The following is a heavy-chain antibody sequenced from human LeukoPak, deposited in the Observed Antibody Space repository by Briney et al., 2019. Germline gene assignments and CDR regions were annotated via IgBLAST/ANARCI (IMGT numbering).Heavy chain of an antibody. CDR1: GFTFSSYE. D-gene: IGHD3-9*01. Sequence: GGSLRLSCAASGFTFSSYEMYWVRQAPGKGLEWVSYISASGTITHYADSVEGRFTISRDNSKNTLYLQMNSLRAEDTAVYYCAKSGLVDYDILTGVHYFDYWGQGTLVTVSS. V-gene: IGHV3-48*03. CDR2: ISASGTIT. J-gene: IGHJ4*02. CDR3: AKSGLVDYDILTGVHYFDY.